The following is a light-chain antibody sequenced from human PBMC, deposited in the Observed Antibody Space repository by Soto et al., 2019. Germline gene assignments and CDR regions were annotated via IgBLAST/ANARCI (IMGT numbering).Light chain of an antibody. CDR2: AAS. Sequence: DIQMTQSPFSLSASXGDRVTITCRASQGIRHDLAWYQQKPGKAPKRLIYAASSLQTGVPSRFSGSESGTEFTLTISSLQPEDFATYYCLQVHSYPWTFGQGTKVGIK. CDR3: LQVHSYPWT. J-gene: IGKJ1*01. V-gene: IGKV1-17*01. CDR1: QGIRHD.